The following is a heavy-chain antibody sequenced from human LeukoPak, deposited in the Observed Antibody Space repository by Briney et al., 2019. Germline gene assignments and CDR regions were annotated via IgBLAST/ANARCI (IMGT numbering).Heavy chain of an antibody. V-gene: IGHV3-30*18. CDR1: GFTFSNYG. Sequence: GRSLRLSCVASGFTFSNYGMHWVRQAPGKGLEWVAVISDDGSNKYYPDSAKGRFTISRDNSKSTLNLQMDSLRIEDTVVYYCAKVGFTGSYMYAFDMWGQGTMVTVSS. J-gene: IGHJ3*02. CDR2: ISDDGSNK. D-gene: IGHD1-26*01. CDR3: AKVGFTGSYMYAFDM.